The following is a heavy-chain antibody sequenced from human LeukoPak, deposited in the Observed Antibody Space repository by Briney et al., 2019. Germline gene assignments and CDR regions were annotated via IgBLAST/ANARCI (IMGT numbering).Heavy chain of an antibody. CDR1: GGSISSGSYY. CDR3: AMGNDYDFWSGYYYYYMDV. CDR2: IYTSGST. V-gene: IGHV4-61*02. Sequence: SETLSLTCTVSGGSISSGSYYWSWIRQPAGKGLEWIGSIYTSGSTNYNPSLKSRVTISVDTSKNQFSLKLSSVTAADTAVYYCAMGNDYDFWSGYYYYYMDVWGKGTTVTVSS. J-gene: IGHJ6*03. D-gene: IGHD3-3*01.